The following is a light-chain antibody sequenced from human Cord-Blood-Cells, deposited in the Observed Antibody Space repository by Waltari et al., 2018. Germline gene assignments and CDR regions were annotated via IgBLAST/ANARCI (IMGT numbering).Light chain of an antibody. V-gene: IGKV1-33*01. J-gene: IGKJ4*01. CDR3: QQYDNLPRT. CDR2: DAS. Sequence: QSPSSLSASVGDRVTITCQASQDISNYLNWYQQKPGKAPKLLIYDASNLETGVPSRFSGSGSGTDFTFTISSLQPEDIATYYCQQYDNLPRTFGGGTKVEIK. CDR1: QDISNY.